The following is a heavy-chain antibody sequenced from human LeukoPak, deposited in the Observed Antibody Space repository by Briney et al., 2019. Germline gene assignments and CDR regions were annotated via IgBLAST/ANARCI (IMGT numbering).Heavy chain of an antibody. CDR1: GYTFTGYY. CDR3: ARGDSYYDILTAKNYFDY. V-gene: IGHV1-2*02. D-gene: IGHD3-9*01. J-gene: IGHJ4*02. Sequence: ASVKVSCKASGYTFTGYYMHWVRQAPGQGLEWMGWINPNSGGTNYAQKFQGRVTMTRDTSISTAYMELSRLRSDDTAVYYCARGDSYYDILTAKNYFDYWGQGTLVTVSS. CDR2: INPNSGGT.